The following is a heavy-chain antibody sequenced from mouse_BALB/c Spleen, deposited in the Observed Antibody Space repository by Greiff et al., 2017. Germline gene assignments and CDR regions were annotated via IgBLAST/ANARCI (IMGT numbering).Heavy chain of an antibody. CDR1: GYSITSDYA. V-gene: IGHV3-2*02. D-gene: IGHD2-1*01. J-gene: IGHJ1*01. CDR2: ISYSGST. CDR3: ARSAPYGNYDRHWYLDV. Sequence: VQLKESGPGLVKPSQSLSLTCTVTGYSITSDYAWNWIRQFPGNKLEWMGYISYSGSTSYNPSLKSRISITRDTSKNQFFLQLNSVTTEDTATSDCARSAPYGNYDRHWYLDVWGAGTTVTVSS.